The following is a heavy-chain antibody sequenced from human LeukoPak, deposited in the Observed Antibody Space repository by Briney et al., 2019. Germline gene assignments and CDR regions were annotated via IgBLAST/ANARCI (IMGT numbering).Heavy chain of an antibody. CDR2: TSYDGTTE. V-gene: IGHV3-30*04. Sequence: PGRSLRPSCAASGFTFSSYTMHWVRQAPGKGLEWVAVTSYDGTTEYYAGSVKGRFTISRDNSKNTLILQMNSLRTDDTAVYYCARGQYYFDSGGYYPYWGQGTLVTVSS. CDR3: ARGQYYFDSGGYYPY. D-gene: IGHD3-22*01. J-gene: IGHJ1*01. CDR1: GFTFSSYT.